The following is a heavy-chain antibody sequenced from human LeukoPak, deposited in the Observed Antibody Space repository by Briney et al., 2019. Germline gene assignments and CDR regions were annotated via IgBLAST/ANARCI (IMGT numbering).Heavy chain of an antibody. CDR1: GGSISSHY. CDR2: IYYSGST. D-gene: IGHD3-10*01. CDR3: ARDRLTMVRGVTTSYYYYYYMDV. Sequence: SETLSLTCTVSGGSISSHYWSWIRQPPGKGREWIGYIYYSGSTNYNPSLKSRVTISVDTSKNQFSLKLSSVTAADTAVYYCARDRLTMVRGVTTSYYYYYYMDVWGKGTTVTVSS. J-gene: IGHJ6*03. V-gene: IGHV4-59*11.